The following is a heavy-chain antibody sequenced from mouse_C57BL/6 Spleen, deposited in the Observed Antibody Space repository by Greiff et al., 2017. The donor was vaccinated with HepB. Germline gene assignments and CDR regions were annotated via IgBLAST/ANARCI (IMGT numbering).Heavy chain of an antibody. Sequence: DVMLVESGGDLVKPGGSLKLSCAASGFTFSSYGMSWVRQTPDKRLEWVATISSGGSYTYYPDSVKGRFTISRDNAKNTLYLQMSSLKSEDTAMYYCARRGDYDEYYFDYWGQGTTLTVSS. CDR1: GFTFSSYG. CDR3: ARRGDYDEYYFDY. CDR2: ISSGGSYT. J-gene: IGHJ2*01. V-gene: IGHV5-6*02. D-gene: IGHD2-4*01.